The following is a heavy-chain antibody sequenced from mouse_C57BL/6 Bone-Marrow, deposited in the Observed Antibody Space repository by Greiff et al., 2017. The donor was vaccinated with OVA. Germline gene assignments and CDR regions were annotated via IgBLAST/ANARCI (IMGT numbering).Heavy chain of an antibody. CDR1: GYTFTSYW. J-gene: IGHJ2*01. CDR3: ARSFITTVVGYFDY. D-gene: IGHD1-1*01. V-gene: IGHV1-72*01. Sequence: QVHVKQPGAELVKPGASVKLSCKASGYTFTSYWMHWVKQRPGRGLEWIGRIDPNSGGTKYNEKFKSKATLTVDKPSSTAYMQLSSLTSEDSAVYYCARSFITTVVGYFDYWGQGTTLTVSS. CDR2: IDPNSGGT.